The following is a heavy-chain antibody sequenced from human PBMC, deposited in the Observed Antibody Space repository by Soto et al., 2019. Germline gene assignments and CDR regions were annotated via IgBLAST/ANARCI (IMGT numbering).Heavy chain of an antibody. Sequence: EVQLLESGGGLVQPGGSLRLSCAASGFGFGGFAMNWVRQAPGKGLEWVSAIRATGDTTHYADSVKGRFTISRDNSKNMLYLQMNSLRAEDTAVYYCAKENGIVGANWGIFQNWGQGTLVTVSS. V-gene: IGHV3-23*01. J-gene: IGHJ4*02. CDR2: IRATGDTT. CDR1: GFGFGGFA. D-gene: IGHD1-26*01. CDR3: AKENGIVGANWGIFQN.